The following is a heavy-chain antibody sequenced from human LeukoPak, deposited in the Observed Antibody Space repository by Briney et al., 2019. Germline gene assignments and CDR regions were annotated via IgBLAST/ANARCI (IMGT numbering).Heavy chain of an antibody. CDR1: GFTFSRYA. V-gene: IGHV3-64D*06. CDR2: IRSNGDST. D-gene: IGHD3-10*01. CDR3: VKDSSSGSYFDY. J-gene: IGHJ4*02. Sequence: GGSLRLSCSASGFTFSRYAMHWVRQAPGKGLEYVSAIRSNGDSTYYAHSVKGRFTISRDNFRMTLRRQMSSVRVEDTAVYYCVKDSSSGSYFDYWGQGTLVTVSS.